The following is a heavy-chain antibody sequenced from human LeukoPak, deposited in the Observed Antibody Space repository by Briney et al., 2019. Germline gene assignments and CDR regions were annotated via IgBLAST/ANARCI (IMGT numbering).Heavy chain of an antibody. CDR3: ARAQTWELLPIFPDY. CDR1: GFTFSDYY. CDR2: ISSSSSYI. D-gene: IGHD1-26*01. V-gene: IGHV3-11*06. J-gene: IGHJ4*02. Sequence: GGSLRLSCAASGFTFSDYYMSWIRQAPGKGLEWVSSISSSSSYIYYADSVKGRFTISRDNAKNSLYLQMNSLRAEDTAVYYCARAQTWELLPIFPDYWGQGTLVTVSS.